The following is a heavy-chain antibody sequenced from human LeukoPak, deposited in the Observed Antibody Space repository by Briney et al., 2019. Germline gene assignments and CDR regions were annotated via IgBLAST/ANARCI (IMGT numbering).Heavy chain of an antibody. V-gene: IGHV1-8*01. Sequence: ASVKVSCKASGYTFTSYDINWVRQATGQGLEWMGWMNPNSGNTGYAQKFQGRVTMTRNTSISTAYMELSSLTSEDTAVYYCARVGGYSYGLFYWGQGTLVTVSS. CDR1: GYTFTSYD. CDR2: MNPNSGNT. D-gene: IGHD5-18*01. CDR3: ARVGGYSYGLFY. J-gene: IGHJ4*02.